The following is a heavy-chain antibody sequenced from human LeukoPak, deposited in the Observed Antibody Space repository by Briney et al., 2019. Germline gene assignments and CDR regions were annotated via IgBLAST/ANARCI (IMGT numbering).Heavy chain of an antibody. CDR1: GGSISNYY. CDR2: IYTSGRT. CDR3: ARGDYYDSNNYSPHAFDI. J-gene: IGHJ3*02. Sequence: SETLSLTCTVSGGSISNYYWNWIRQPAGRGLEWIGRIYTSGRTSYNPSLKSRVTMSVDTSKSQFSLRPTSVTAADTAVYYCARGDYYDSNNYSPHAFDIWGQGTMVTVSS. V-gene: IGHV4-4*07. D-gene: IGHD3-22*01.